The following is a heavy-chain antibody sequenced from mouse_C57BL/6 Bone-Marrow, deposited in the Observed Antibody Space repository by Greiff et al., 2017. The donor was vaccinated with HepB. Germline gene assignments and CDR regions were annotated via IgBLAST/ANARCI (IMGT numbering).Heavy chain of an antibody. V-gene: IGHV5-16*01. CDR3: ARGTWGYAMDY. CDR2: INYDGSST. J-gene: IGHJ4*01. CDR1: GFTFSDYY. Sequence: DVKLVESEGGLVQPGSSMKLSCTASGFTFSDYYMAWVRQVPEKGLEWVANINYDGSSTYYLDSLKSRFIISRDNAKNILYLQMSSLKSEDTATYYCARGTWGYAMDYWGQGTSVTVSS.